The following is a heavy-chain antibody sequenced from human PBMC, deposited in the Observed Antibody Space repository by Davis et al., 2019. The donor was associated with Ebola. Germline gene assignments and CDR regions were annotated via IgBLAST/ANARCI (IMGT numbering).Heavy chain of an antibody. D-gene: IGHD2-2*01. J-gene: IGHJ6*03. CDR1: GFTFSSYA. CDR2: ISGSGGST. CDR3: ARDRVGYCSSTSCHYYYYYYMDV. V-gene: IGHV3-23*01. Sequence: GGSLRLSCAASGFTFSSYAMSWVRQAPGKGLEWVSAISGSGGSTYYADSVKGRFTISRDNAKNSLYLQMNSLRDEDTAVYYCARDRVGYCSSTSCHYYYYYYMDVWGKGTTVTVSS.